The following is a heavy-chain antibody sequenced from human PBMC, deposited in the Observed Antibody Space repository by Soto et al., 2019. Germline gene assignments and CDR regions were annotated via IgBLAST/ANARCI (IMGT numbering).Heavy chain of an antibody. D-gene: IGHD3-3*01. J-gene: IGHJ4*01. CDR2: IYWDGDK. Sequence: QITLKESGPTLVKPTQTLTLTCTFSGFSLSTSGVGVGWIRQPPGKALEWLALIYWDGDKRYSPSLKSRLTITKDTSENQVVLTMTNMDPVDTATYYCAHRLKKPGTYYDFWSGHVVSHFDSWGQGTLVTVSS. V-gene: IGHV2-5*02. CDR3: AHRLKKPGTYYDFWSGHVVSHFDS. CDR1: GFSLSTSGVG.